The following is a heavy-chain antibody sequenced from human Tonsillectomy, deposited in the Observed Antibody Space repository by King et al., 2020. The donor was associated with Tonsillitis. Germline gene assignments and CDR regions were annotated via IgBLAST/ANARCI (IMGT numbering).Heavy chain of an antibody. V-gene: IGHV3-30-3*01. CDR2: FSDEGTNK. Sequence: VQLVEAGGGVVQPGRPLRLSCAASGFIFSKYTMHWARQAPGKGLEWVAAFSDEGTNKFFADFVQGRFTISRDNSKNTLYLETNSLRVEDTAVYYCAKEGVTGDQRLGGMDVWGQGTTVTVSS. CDR1: GFIFSKYT. CDR3: AKEGVTGDQRLGGMDV. D-gene: IGHD4-17*01. J-gene: IGHJ6*02.